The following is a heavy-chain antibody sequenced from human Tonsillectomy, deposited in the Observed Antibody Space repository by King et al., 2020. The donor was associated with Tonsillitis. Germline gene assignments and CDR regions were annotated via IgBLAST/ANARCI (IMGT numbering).Heavy chain of an antibody. Sequence: HVQLVESGAEVKKPGASVKVSCKASGYTFTSYGITWVRQAPGHGLEWMGWISTYNANTNYAQKLQGRVTMTTDTSTSTAYMELRSLRSDDTAVYYCARVSGDYTLLTGFAYWGQGTLVTVSS. J-gene: IGHJ4*02. CDR2: ISTYNANT. D-gene: IGHD3-9*01. CDR1: GYTFTSYG. CDR3: ARVSGDYTLLTGFAY. V-gene: IGHV1-18*04.